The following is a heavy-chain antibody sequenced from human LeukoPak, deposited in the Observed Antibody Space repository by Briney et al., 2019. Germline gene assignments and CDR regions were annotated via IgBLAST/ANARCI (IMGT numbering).Heavy chain of an antibody. CDR1: GYTFTDHH. J-gene: IGHJ4*02. D-gene: IGHD1-14*01. Sequence: ASVKVSCKASGYTFTDHHLHWVRQAPGQGLEWMGWINPNSGGTKYAQKIQGRVTMTRDTSINTAYMELSGLRSDDTAVYYCARDIRPRAESFDYWGQGTLVAVSS. CDR3: ARDIRPRAESFDY. CDR2: INPNSGGT. V-gene: IGHV1-2*02.